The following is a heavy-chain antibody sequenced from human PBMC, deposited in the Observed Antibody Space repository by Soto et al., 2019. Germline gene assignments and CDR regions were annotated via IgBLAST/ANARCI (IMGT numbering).Heavy chain of an antibody. V-gene: IGHV3-15*01. Sequence: VQLVESGGGLVKPGGSLRLSCAASGFTFSNAWMSWVRQAPGKGLEWVGRIKSKTDGGTTDYAAPVKGRFTISRDDSKNTLYLQMNSLKTEDTAVYYCTTPTIFGVDYDAFDIWGQGTMVTVSS. D-gene: IGHD3-3*01. CDR3: TTPTIFGVDYDAFDI. J-gene: IGHJ3*02. CDR1: GFTFSNAW. CDR2: IKSKTDGGTT.